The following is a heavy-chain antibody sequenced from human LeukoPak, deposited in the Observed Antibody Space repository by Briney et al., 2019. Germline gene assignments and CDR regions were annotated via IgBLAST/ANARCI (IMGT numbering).Heavy chain of an antibody. Sequence: PGGSLRLSCAASGFTFSSSAMSWVRQAPGKGLEWVAVISYDGSNKYYADSVKGRFTISRDNSKNTLYLQMNSLRAEDTAVYYCARGAGYGNDAFDIWGQGTMVTVSS. D-gene: IGHD5-18*01. CDR3: ARGAGYGNDAFDI. CDR2: ISYDGSNK. V-gene: IGHV3-30*04. J-gene: IGHJ3*02. CDR1: GFTFSSSA.